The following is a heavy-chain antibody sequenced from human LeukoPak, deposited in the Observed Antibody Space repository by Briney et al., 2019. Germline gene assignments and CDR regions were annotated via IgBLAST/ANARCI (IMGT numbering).Heavy chain of an antibody. V-gene: IGHV1-69*13. CDR1: GGTLSSYA. D-gene: IGHD1-1*01. CDR3: ARGKLERGYYYGMDV. Sequence: SVKVSCKASGGTLSSYAISWVRQAPGQGLEWMGGIIPIFGTANYAQKFQGRVTITADESTSTAYMELSSLRSEDTAVYYCARGKLERGYYYGMDVWGQGTTVTVSS. J-gene: IGHJ6*02. CDR2: IIPIFGTA.